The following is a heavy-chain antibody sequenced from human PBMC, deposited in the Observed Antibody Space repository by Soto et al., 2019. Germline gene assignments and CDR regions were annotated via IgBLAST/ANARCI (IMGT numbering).Heavy chain of an antibody. V-gene: IGHV3-48*02. CDR1: GFTFKTFV. Sequence: GGSLRLSCAASGFTFKTFVINWVRQAPGKGPELVSYISVSTDTINFSDSLRGRFTISRDKAENSMFLQLDSLSDDDTAVYYCVRQRGVMTAYAYFDYWGQGTLVTVSS. CDR2: ISVSTDTI. D-gene: IGHD2-21*02. CDR3: VRQRGVMTAYAYFDY. J-gene: IGHJ4*02.